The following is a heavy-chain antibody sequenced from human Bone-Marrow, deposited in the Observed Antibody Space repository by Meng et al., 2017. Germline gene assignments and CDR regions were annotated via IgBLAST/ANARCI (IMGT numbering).Heavy chain of an antibody. Sequence: SVKVSCKASGGTFSSYAISWVRQAPGQGLEWMGGIIPIFGTANYAQKFQGRVTITADESTSTAYMELSSLGSEDTAVYYCARSVAAAGIYGMDVWGQGTTVTVSS. CDR3: ARSVAAAGIYGMDV. J-gene: IGHJ6*02. CDR1: GGTFSSYA. D-gene: IGHD6-13*01. CDR2: IIPIFGTA. V-gene: IGHV1-69*13.